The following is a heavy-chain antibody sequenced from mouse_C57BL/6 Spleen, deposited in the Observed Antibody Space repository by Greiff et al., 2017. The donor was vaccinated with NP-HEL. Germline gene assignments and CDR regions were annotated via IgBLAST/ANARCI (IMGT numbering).Heavy chain of an antibody. D-gene: IGHD3-2*02. CDR1: GNTFTSYW. J-gene: IGHJ3*01. CDR3: AREAAQVTFAY. CDR2: IHPNSGST. Sequence: QVHVKQPGAELVKPGASVKLSCKASGNTFTSYWMHWVKQRPGQGLEWIGMIHPNSGSTNYNEKFKSKATLTVDKSSSTAYMQRSSLTSEDSAVYYCAREAAQVTFAYWGQGTMVTVSA. V-gene: IGHV1-64*01.